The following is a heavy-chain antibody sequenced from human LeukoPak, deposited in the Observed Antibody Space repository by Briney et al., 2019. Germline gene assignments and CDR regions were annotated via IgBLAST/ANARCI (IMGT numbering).Heavy chain of an antibody. CDR3: ARETTLAPGFPAY. J-gene: IGHJ4*02. D-gene: IGHD1-1*01. Sequence: ASVKVSCKASGDTFPTYGINWVRQAPGQGLEWMGRTTVHNGNTTYAQRMQGRVTLTTDTSTNTAYMELRGLTSDDTAVFFCARETTLAPGFPAYWGQGTLVTVSS. CDR2: TTVHNGNT. CDR1: GDTFPTYG. V-gene: IGHV1-18*01.